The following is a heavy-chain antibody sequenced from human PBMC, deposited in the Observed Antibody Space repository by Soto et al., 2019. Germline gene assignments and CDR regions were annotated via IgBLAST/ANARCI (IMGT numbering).Heavy chain of an antibody. Sequence: GGSLRLSCAASGFTFSDYYMSWIRQAPGKGLKWVSYISSSGTTIYYADSVKGRFTISRDNARNSLFLQMNSLRAEDTAVYYCAKGYVWGSYRPSMDVWGHGTTVTVSS. CDR2: ISSSGTTI. CDR1: GFTFSDYY. J-gene: IGHJ6*02. V-gene: IGHV3-11*01. CDR3: AKGYVWGSYRPSMDV. D-gene: IGHD3-16*02.